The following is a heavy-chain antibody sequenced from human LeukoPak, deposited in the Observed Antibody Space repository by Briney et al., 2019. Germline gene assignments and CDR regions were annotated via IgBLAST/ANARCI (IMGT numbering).Heavy chain of an antibody. J-gene: IGHJ4*02. CDR2: IYYSGST. CDR1: GGSSNSYF. CDR3: ARGLCFGSTHYFDS. V-gene: IGHV4-59*12. Sequence: PSETLSLTCTVSGGSSNSYFWNWIRQPPGKGLEWIAYIYYSGSTNYNPSLKSRVTTSVDTSKNQFSLRLSSVTTADTAVYYCARGLCFGSTHYFDSWGQGTLVTVSS. D-gene: IGHD2-2*01.